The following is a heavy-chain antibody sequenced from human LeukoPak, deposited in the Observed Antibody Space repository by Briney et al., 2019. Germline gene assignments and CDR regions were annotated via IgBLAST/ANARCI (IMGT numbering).Heavy chain of an antibody. CDR1: GDSVSSNSAA. CDR3: ATCSGGSCYSDY. Sequence: SQTLSLTCAISGDSVSSNSAAWNWIRQSPSRGLEWLGRTYYRSKWYNDYAVSVKSRITINPDASKNQFSLQLKSVTPEDTAVYYCATCSGGSCYSDYWGQGTLVTVSS. D-gene: IGHD2-15*01. CDR2: TYYRSKWYN. J-gene: IGHJ4*02. V-gene: IGHV6-1*01.